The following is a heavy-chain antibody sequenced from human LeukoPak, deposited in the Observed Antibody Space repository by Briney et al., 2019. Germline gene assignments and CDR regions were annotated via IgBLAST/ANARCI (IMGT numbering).Heavy chain of an antibody. Sequence: PSETLSLTCAVYGGSFSGYYWSLIRRPPGKGLEWIGESNDSGSTNYNPSLKSRVTISVDTSKNQFSLKLSSVTAADTAVYYCARRWDIVVVPAAYNWFDPWGQRTLVTVSS. J-gene: IGHJ5*02. CDR3: ARRWDIVVVPAAYNWFDP. V-gene: IGHV4-34*01. CDR2: SNDSGST. D-gene: IGHD2-2*01. CDR1: GGSFSGYY.